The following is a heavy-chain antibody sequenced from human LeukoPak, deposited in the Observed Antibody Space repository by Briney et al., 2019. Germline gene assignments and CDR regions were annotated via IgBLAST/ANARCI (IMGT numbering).Heavy chain of an antibody. Sequence: GGSLRLSCAASGFTFSTLAMTWVRQAPGKGLEWVSSITGTHYTTYNTDSVKGRFTISRDNSKNTLYLQVNSLRADDTAVYYCTKDPNGDYVGAFDPWGQGTLVTVSS. CDR3: TKDPNGDYVGAFDP. CDR1: GFTFSTLA. J-gene: IGHJ5*02. CDR2: ITGTHYTT. V-gene: IGHV3-23*01. D-gene: IGHD4-17*01.